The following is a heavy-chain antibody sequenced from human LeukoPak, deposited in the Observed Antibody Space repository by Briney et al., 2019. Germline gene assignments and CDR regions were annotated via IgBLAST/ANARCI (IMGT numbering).Heavy chain of an antibody. V-gene: IGHV3-11*01. Sequence: GGSLRLSCAASGFTFGDYYMSWIRQAPGKGLEWVSYISSSGSTIYYADSVKGRFTISRDNAKNSLYLQMNSLRAEDTAVYYCARVLVAMIVEYYFDYWGQGTLVTVSS. CDR2: ISSSGSTI. J-gene: IGHJ4*02. CDR1: GFTFGDYY. D-gene: IGHD3-22*01. CDR3: ARVLVAMIVEYYFDY.